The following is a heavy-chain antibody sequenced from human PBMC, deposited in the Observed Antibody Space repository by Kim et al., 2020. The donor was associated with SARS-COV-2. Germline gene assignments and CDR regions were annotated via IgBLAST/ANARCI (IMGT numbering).Heavy chain of an antibody. J-gene: IGHJ6*02. D-gene: IGHD1-1*01. Sequence: KFQGRATLTRDTSLSTAYMELSRLRSDDTVVYYCARDRATGTPTDGMDVWGQGTTVTVSS. CDR3: ARDRATGTPTDGMDV. V-gene: IGHV1-2*05.